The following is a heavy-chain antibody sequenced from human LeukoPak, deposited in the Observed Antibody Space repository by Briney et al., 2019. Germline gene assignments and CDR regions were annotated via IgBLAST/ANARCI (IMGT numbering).Heavy chain of an antibody. CDR2: IHYNGRT. Sequence: SETLSLTCTVSGGSTNTFYWSWIRQPPGKGLEWIGYIHYNGRTNYNPSLKSRVTISMDTSKNQFSLKLSSVTAADTAVYYCARDSEASRLFDYWGQGTLVTVSS. V-gene: IGHV4-59*01. CDR1: GGSTNTFY. D-gene: IGHD2-21*01. CDR3: ARDSEASRLFDY. J-gene: IGHJ4*02.